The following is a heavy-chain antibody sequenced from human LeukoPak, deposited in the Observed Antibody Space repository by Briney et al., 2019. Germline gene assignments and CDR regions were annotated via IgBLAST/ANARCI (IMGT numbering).Heavy chain of an antibody. J-gene: IGHJ4*02. CDR2: IYTSGST. CDR1: GASISGYS. D-gene: IGHD3-22*01. Sequence: SESLSLTCTVSGASISGYSWNWIRQPAGKGLEWIGRIYTSGSTKYNTSLKSRVTMSVDTSKNQSSLKLSSVTAADTAVYYCARATSGHYYYFDYWGQGTLVTVSS. V-gene: IGHV4-4*07. CDR3: ARATSGHYYYFDY.